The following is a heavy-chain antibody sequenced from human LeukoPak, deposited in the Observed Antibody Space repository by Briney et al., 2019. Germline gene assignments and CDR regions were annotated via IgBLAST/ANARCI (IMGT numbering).Heavy chain of an antibody. V-gene: IGHV3-23*01. CDR3: AGRGTVYSSSFNYYYYYMDV. J-gene: IGHJ6*03. Sequence: GGSLRLSCAASGFTFSSYGMSWVRQAPGKGLEWVSAISGSGGSTYYADSVKGRFTISRDNSKNTLYLQMNSLRAEDTAVYYCAGRGTVYSSSFNYYYYYMDVWGKGTTVTVSS. CDR2: ISGSGGST. CDR1: GFTFSSYG. D-gene: IGHD6-13*01.